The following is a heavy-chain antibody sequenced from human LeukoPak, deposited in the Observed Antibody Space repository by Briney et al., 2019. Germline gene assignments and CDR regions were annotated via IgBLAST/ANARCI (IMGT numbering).Heavy chain of an antibody. J-gene: IGHJ4*02. CDR1: GYSISSGYY. CDR3: AGMFRSGWYFFDY. CDR2: IYHSGST. D-gene: IGHD6-13*01. Sequence: PSETLSLTCTVSGYSISSGYYWGWIRQPPGKGLEWIGSIYHSGSTYYNPSLKSRVTISVDTSKNQFSLKLSSVTAADTAVYYCAGMFRSGWYFFDYWGQGTLVTVSS. V-gene: IGHV4-38-2*02.